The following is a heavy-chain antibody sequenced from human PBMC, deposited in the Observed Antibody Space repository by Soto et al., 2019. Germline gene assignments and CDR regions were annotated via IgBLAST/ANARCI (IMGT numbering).Heavy chain of an antibody. CDR1: GFTFSNYA. V-gene: IGHV3-23*01. J-gene: IGHJ4*02. D-gene: IGHD3-22*01. Sequence: PGGSLRLSCAASGFTFSNYAMKWVRQAPGKGLEWVSAISASGGSTYNADSVRGRFTISRDNSKHTVYLQMSSLRVEDTAIYYCAKDDVVYDSSGSYALDYWGQGTQVTVSS. CDR3: AKDDVVYDSSGSYALDY. CDR2: ISASGGST.